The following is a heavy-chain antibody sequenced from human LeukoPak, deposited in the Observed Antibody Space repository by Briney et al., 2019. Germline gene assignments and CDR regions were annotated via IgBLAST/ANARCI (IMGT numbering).Heavy chain of an antibody. Sequence: AASVKVSCKASGGTFSSYAITWVRQAPGQGLQWMGGIIPMFGAVNYAQKFQGRVTITRNTSISTAYMELSSLRSEDTAVYYCKTGGTHWFDPWGQGTLVTVSS. V-gene: IGHV1-69*05. CDR3: KTGGTHWFDP. CDR1: GGTFSSYA. D-gene: IGHD7-27*01. CDR2: IIPMFGAV. J-gene: IGHJ5*02.